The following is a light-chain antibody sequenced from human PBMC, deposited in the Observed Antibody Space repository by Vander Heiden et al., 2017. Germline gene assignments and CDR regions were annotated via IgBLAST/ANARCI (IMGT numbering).Light chain of an antibody. J-gene: IGKJ4*01. CDR3: QQRSPIT. CDR2: DAY. V-gene: IGKV3-11*01. Sequence: EIVLTQSPATLSLSPGERATLSCRASQSVSSYLAWYQQKPGQAPRLLIYDAYNRDTVIKVRFSGSGAGTDFTLTSSSRENEDFEVYDGQQRSPITFGGGTKVEIK. CDR1: QSVSSY.